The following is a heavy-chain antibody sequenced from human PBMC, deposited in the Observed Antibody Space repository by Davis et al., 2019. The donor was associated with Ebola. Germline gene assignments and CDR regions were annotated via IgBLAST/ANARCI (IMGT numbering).Heavy chain of an antibody. J-gene: IGHJ3*02. CDR2: ISPNSGGT. CDR3: ARQMYGGYAFDI. CDR1: GYTFTGDY. V-gene: IGHV1-2*02. D-gene: IGHD3-10*02. Sequence: ASVKVSCKASGYTFTGDYMHWVRQAPGQGLEWMGWISPNSGGTIYAQKFQGRVTMTRDMSIRTVYMEMSRLRSDDSALYYCARQMYGGYAFDIWGQGTMVTVSS.